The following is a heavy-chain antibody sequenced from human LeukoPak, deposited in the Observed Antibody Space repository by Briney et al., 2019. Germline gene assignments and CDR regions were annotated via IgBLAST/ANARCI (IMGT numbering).Heavy chain of an antibody. CDR1: GGSISSRSCY. D-gene: IGHD2/OR15-2a*01. CDR3: ARVNRNVYDY. J-gene: IGHJ4*02. CDR2: IYYSGST. V-gene: IGHV4-39*07. Sequence: SETLSLTCSVSGGSISSRSCYWGWIRQPPGKGLEWIGSIYYSGSTYYNPSLKSRVTISVDTSKNQFSLKLSSVTAADTAVYYCARVNRNVYDYWGQGTLVTVSS.